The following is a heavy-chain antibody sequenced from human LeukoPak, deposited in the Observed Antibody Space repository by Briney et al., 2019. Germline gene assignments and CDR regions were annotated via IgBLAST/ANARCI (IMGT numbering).Heavy chain of an antibody. D-gene: IGHD1-26*01. CDR3: ASTSGSTIYDYYHGMDV. CDR2: INTNTGNP. V-gene: IGHV7-4-1*02. Sequence: GASVKVSCKASGYTFTSYDINWVRQATGQGLEWMGWINTNTGNPTYAQGFTGRFVFSLDTSVSTAYLQISSLKAEDTAVYYCASTSGSTIYDYYHGMDVWGQGTTVTVSS. CDR1: GYTFTSYD. J-gene: IGHJ6*02.